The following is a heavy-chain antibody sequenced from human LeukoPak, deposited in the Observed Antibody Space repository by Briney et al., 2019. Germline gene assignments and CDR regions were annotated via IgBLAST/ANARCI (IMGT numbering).Heavy chain of an antibody. CDR2: IYYTGST. V-gene: IGHV4-59*11. CDR3: ARVRYSSDWSRAYFDY. J-gene: IGHJ4*02. D-gene: IGHD6-19*01. Sequence: SETLSLTCTVSGGSISSPYWSWIRQPPGKGLEWIGYIYYTGSTSYNPSLKSRVTISVDTSKNQFSLKLSSVTAADTAVYYCARVRYSSDWSRAYFDYWGQGTLVTVPS. CDR1: GGSISSPY.